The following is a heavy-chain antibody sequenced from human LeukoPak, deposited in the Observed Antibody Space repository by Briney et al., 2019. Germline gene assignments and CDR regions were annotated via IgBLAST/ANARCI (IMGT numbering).Heavy chain of an antibody. D-gene: IGHD3-10*01. CDR3: ARDPLWFGELLYPPLRYYYYMDV. CDR2: VSSNGGST. Sequence: PGGSLRLSCAASGFTFSSYAMHWVRQAPGKGLEYVSAVSSNGGSTYYANSVKGRFTISRDNSKNTLYLQMGSLRAEDMAVYYCARDPLWFGELLYPPLRYYYYMDVWGKGTTVTVSS. J-gene: IGHJ6*03. CDR1: GFTFSSYA. V-gene: IGHV3-64*01.